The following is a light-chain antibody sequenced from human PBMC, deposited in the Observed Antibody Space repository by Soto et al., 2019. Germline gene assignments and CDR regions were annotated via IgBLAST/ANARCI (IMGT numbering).Light chain of an antibody. CDR3: PQYNKWPLT. V-gene: IGKV3-20*01. CDR2: GAS. J-gene: IGKJ1*01. Sequence: ESMLTRSPGTLCVSLGERAALSCRASQSVSSNYLAWYQQKPGQAPRLLIYGASNRATGIPARFSASGSGTDFTLTISSLEPEDFAVYYCPQYNKWPLTFGQGTKVDIK. CDR1: QSVSSNY.